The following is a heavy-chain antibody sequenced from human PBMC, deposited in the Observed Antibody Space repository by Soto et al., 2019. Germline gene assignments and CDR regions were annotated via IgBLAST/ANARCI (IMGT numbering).Heavy chain of an antibody. CDR1: GFSFSNCG. CDR2: ISSDGSDK. J-gene: IGHJ4*02. V-gene: IGHV3-30*18. CDR3: VKGSEVARQELDY. D-gene: IGHD2-15*01. Sequence: QVQLVESGGGVVQPGRSLRLSCAASGFSFSNCGMHWVRQAPGKGLEWVAAISSDGSDKYYSESVKGRFTISRDNSKNTLFLQMNSLRVEGTAVYYCVKGSEVARQELDYWGQGTLVTVSS.